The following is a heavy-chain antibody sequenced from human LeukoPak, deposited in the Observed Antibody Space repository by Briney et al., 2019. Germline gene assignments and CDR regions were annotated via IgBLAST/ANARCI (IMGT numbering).Heavy chain of an antibody. J-gene: IGHJ1*01. CDR1: GFSVSNSW. CDR2: IKPDGSET. Sequence: AGGSMISSCAASGFSVSNSWMTWVRQSPGKGLEWVANIKPDGSETYYVDSVMGRFTISRLNAKNSVYLQMNSLRAEDTAVYYCARDRSISGVMTIDLWGQGT. D-gene: IGHD3-3*01. V-gene: IGHV3-7*01. CDR3: ARDRSISGVMTIDL.